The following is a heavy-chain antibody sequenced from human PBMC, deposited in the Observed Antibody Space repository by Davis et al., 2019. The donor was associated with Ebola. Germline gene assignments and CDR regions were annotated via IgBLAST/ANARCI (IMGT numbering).Heavy chain of an antibody. Sequence: PGGSLRLSCAASGFTFSSYAMTWARQAPGKGLEWVSAITSSGGSTYYADSVKGRFTISRDNSKNTLYLQMNSLTVEDTAVYYCAKDRYYIYYHGMDVWGKGTTVTVSS. V-gene: IGHV3-23*01. CDR3: AKDRYYIYYHGMDV. CDR2: ITSSGGST. J-gene: IGHJ6*04. D-gene: IGHD3-10*01. CDR1: GFTFSSYA.